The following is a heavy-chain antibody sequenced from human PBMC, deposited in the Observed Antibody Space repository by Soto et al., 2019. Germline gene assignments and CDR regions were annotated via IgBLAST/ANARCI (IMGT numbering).Heavy chain of an antibody. J-gene: IGHJ6*02. CDR2: IYWDDDK. CDR1: GFSLSTSGVG. V-gene: IGHV2-5*02. Sequence: QITLKESGPTLVKPTQTLTLTCTFSGFSLSTSGVGVGWIRQPPGKALEWLALIYWDDDKRYSPSLTSRLTTTKDTPKNQVVLTMTNMDPVDTATYYCAHVLVVVANYGMDVWGQGTTVTVSS. D-gene: IGHD2-15*01. CDR3: AHVLVVVANYGMDV.